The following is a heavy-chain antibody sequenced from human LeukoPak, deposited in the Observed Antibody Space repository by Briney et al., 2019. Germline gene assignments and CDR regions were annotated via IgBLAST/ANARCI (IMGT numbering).Heavy chain of an antibody. CDR1: GYTFTGDY. J-gene: IGHJ5*02. CDR3: ARAGYSYGPITNWFDP. CDR2: INPNSGGT. D-gene: IGHD5-18*01. V-gene: IGHV1-2*02. Sequence: ASVKVSCKASGYTFTGDYMHWLRQAPGQGLEWMGWINPNSGGTNYAQKFQGRVTMTRDTSISTAYMELSRLRSDDTAVYYCARAGYSYGPITNWFDPWGQGTLVTVSS.